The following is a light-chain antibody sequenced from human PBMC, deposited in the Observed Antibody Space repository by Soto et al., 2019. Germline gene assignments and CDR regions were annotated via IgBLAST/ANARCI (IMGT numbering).Light chain of an antibody. Sequence: QSALTQPASVSGSPGQSITISCTGTSSDVGGYNHVSWYQQYPGKAPKLMIYEVTNRPSGVSNRFSGSKSGNTASLAISGLQAEDEADYYCCSYAGSYTFWVFGGGTKVTVL. CDR3: CSYAGSYTFWV. CDR2: EVT. J-gene: IGLJ3*02. V-gene: IGLV2-14*01. CDR1: SSDVGGYNH.